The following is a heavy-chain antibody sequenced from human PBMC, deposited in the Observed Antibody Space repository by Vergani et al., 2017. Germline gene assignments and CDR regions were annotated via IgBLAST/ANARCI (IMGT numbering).Heavy chain of an antibody. D-gene: IGHD4-17*01. CDR3: ARGPTVTSVLYYYGMDV. V-gene: IGHV4-30-4*01. Sequence: QVQLQESGPGLVKPSQTLSLTCTVSGGPISSGDYYWSWIRQPPGKGLEWIGYIYYSGSTYYNPSLKSRVTISVDKSKNQFSLKLSSVTAADTAVYYCARGPTVTSVLYYYGMDVWGQGTTVTVSS. J-gene: IGHJ6*02. CDR1: GGPISSGDYY. CDR2: IYYSGST.